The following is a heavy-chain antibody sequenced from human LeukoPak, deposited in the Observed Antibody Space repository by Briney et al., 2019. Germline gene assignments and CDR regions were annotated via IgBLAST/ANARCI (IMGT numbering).Heavy chain of an antibody. CDR1: VLSFSHYW. D-gene: IGHD5-12*01. CDR3: VRDGGVSGYDLLDY. V-gene: IGHV3-7*01. J-gene: IGHJ4*02. CDR2: INQDGSEE. Sequence: GGSLRLSCAASVLSFSHYWMTWVRQAPGRGREWVAQINQDGSEEYYMDSVKARFTISRDNAKNANSLRAEDTAVYYCVRDGGVSGYDLLDYWGQGTLLTVSS.